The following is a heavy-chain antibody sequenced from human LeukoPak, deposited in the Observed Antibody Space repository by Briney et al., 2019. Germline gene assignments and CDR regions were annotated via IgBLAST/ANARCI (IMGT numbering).Heavy chain of an antibody. CDR2: IQYDGSKK. V-gene: IGHV3-30*02. Sequence: GGSLRLSCVASGYTFSSNGMHWVRQAPGKGLEWVTFIQYDGSKKYYADSVKGRFTISRDNSKNTLYLEMNSLRAEDTAVYYCAKDIGSYYDYWGQGILVTVSS. J-gene: IGHJ4*02. CDR1: GYTFSSNG. CDR3: AKDIGSYYDY. D-gene: IGHD3-10*01.